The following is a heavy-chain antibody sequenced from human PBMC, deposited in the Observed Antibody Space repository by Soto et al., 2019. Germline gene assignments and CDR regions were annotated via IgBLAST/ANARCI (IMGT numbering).Heavy chain of an antibody. V-gene: IGHV3-33*01. CDR2: IWYDGSNK. J-gene: IGHJ4*02. D-gene: IGHD6-13*01. Sequence: QVQLVESGGGVVQPGRSLRLSCAASGFTFSSYGMHWVSQAPGKGLEWVAVIWYDGSNKYYADSVKGRFTISRDNSKNKLYLQMNSLRAEDTAVYYCARDLPPYSSSWYVNYWGQGTLVTVSS. CDR3: ARDLPPYSSSWYVNY. CDR1: GFTFSSYG.